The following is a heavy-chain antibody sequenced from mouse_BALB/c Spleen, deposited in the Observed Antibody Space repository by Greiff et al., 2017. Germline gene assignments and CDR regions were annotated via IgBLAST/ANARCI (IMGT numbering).Heavy chain of an antibody. CDR1: GFTFSSFG. CDR2: ISSGSSTI. V-gene: IGHV5-17*02. CDR3: ARASDFRYYFDY. Sequence: EVQGVESGGGLVQPGGSRKLSCAASGFTFSSFGMHWVRQAPEKGLEWVAYISSGSSTIYYADTVKGRFTISRDNPKNTLFLQMTSLRSEDTAMYYCARASDFRYYFDYWGQGTTLTVSS. J-gene: IGHJ2*01.